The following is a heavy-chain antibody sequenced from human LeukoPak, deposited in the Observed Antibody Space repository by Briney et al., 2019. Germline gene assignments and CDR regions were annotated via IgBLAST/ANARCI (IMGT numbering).Heavy chain of an antibody. D-gene: IGHD3-22*01. CDR1: GFNFGSYS. V-gene: IGHV3-23*01. CDR2: ISADSATT. Sequence: GGSPRLSCAASGFNFGSYSMTWVRQAPGKGLEWVSVISADSATTFYADSVKGRFTISRDNAKRSLFLQMNSLRAEDTAVYYCARGAYYYDRWGQGTLVTVSS. J-gene: IGHJ4*02. CDR3: ARGAYYYDR.